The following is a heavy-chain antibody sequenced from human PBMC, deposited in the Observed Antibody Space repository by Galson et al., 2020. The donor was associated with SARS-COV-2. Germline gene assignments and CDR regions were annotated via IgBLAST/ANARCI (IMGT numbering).Heavy chain of an antibody. D-gene: IGHD3-16*01. CDR3: ARQIGFDY. CDR2: IDSSSDYK. CDR1: GFSFSIYS. V-gene: IGHV3-21*01. Sequence: GGSLRLSCVASGFSFSIYSMNWVRQVPGKGLEWVSYIDSSSDYKYYADSVRGRFTIPRDNAKNSLYLQMNSLGTEDTGVYYCARQIGFDYWGQGALVTVSS. J-gene: IGHJ4*02.